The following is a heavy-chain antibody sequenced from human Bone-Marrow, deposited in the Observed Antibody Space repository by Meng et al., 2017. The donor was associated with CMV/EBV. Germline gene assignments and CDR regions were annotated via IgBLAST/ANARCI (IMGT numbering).Heavy chain of an antibody. Sequence: SETLSLTCTVSGYSISSGYYWGWIRQPPGKGLEWIGSIYHSGSTYYNPSLKSRVTISVDTSKNQFSLKLSSVTAADTAVYYCSGYGMDVWGQGTTVTVSS. D-gene: IGHD3-10*01. V-gene: IGHV4-38-2*02. CDR1: GYSISSGYY. CDR3: SGYGMDV. J-gene: IGHJ6*02. CDR2: IYHSGST.